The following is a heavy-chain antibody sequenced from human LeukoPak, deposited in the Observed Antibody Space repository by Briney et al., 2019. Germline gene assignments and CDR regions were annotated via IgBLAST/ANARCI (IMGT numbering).Heavy chain of an antibody. Sequence: SETLSLTCTVSGGSISSSSYYWGWIRQPPGKGLEWIGSIFYSGSTYYNPSLKSRVTISVDTSKNQFSLKLSSVTAADTAVYYCARQSQWLGLDYWGQGTLVTVSS. D-gene: IGHD6-19*01. CDR2: IFYSGST. CDR3: ARQSQWLGLDY. CDR1: GGSISSSSYY. J-gene: IGHJ4*02. V-gene: IGHV4-39*01.